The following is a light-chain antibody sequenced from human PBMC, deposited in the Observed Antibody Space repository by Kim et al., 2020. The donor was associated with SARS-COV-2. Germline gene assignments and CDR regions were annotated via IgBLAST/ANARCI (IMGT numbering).Light chain of an antibody. CDR3: CAYVSSITYYV. CDR2: EGN. Sequence: QSALTQPASVSGSPGQSITISCTGISSDVGSDNLVSWYQQHPGKAPKLLIYEGNKRPSGVSDRFSGAKSGDTASLTVSGLQAEDEADYYCCAYVSSITYYVFGTGTKVTVL. J-gene: IGLJ1*01. CDR1: SSDVGSDNL. V-gene: IGLV2-23*01.